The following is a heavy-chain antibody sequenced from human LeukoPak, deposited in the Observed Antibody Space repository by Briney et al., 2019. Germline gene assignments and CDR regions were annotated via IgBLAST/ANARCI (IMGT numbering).Heavy chain of an antibody. V-gene: IGHV3-21*01. CDR1: GFTFSSYS. Sequence: GGSLRLSCAASGFTFSSYSMNWVRQAPGKGLEWVSSISSSSSYIYYADSVKGRFTISRDNAKNSLYLQMNSLRAEDTAVYYCARDGSVVPAAMDGDYYYYGMDVWGQGTTVTVSS. D-gene: IGHD2-2*01. CDR3: ARDGSVVPAAMDGDYYYYGMDV. J-gene: IGHJ6*02. CDR2: ISSSSSYI.